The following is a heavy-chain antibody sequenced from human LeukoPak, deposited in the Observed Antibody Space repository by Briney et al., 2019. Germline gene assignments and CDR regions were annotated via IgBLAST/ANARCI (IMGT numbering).Heavy chain of an antibody. Sequence: ASVKVSCKVSGYTLTELSMHWVRQAPGKGREWMGGFDPEDGETIYAQKFQGRVTMTEDTSTDTAYMELSSLRSEDTAVYYCATVETTVTTNWFDPWGQGTLVTVSS. CDR1: GYTLTELS. D-gene: IGHD4-17*01. J-gene: IGHJ5*02. CDR3: ATVETTVTTNWFDP. V-gene: IGHV1-24*01. CDR2: FDPEDGET.